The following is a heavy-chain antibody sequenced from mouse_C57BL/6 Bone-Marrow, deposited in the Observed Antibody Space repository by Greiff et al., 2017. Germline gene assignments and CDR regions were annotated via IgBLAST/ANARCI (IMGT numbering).Heavy chain of an antibody. J-gene: IGHJ1*03. CDR3: AKRVTTVVGDWYFDV. V-gene: IGHV1-63*01. D-gene: IGHD1-1*01. CDR1: GYTFTNYW. CDR2: IYPGGGYT. Sequence: QVQLQQSGAELVRPGTSVKMSCKASGYTFTNYWIGWAKQRPGHGLEWIGDIYPGGGYTNYNETFKGKATLTADKSSSTAYMQFSSLTSEDSAIYYCAKRVTTVVGDWYFDVWGTGTTVTVSS.